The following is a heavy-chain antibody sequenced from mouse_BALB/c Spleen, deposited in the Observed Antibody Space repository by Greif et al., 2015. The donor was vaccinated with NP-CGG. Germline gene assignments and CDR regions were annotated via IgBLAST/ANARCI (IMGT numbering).Heavy chain of an antibody. CDR2: IDPSDSYT. CDR3: ASITTATAY. Sequence: QVQLKESGAELVRPGASVKLSCKASAYTFTSYWMHWVKQRPGQGLEWIGEIDPSDSYTNYNQKFKGKATLTVDKSSSPAYMQLSSLTSEDSAVYYCASITTATAYWGQGTLVTVSA. CDR1: AYTFTSYW. D-gene: IGHD1-2*01. V-gene: IGHV1-69*02. J-gene: IGHJ3*01.